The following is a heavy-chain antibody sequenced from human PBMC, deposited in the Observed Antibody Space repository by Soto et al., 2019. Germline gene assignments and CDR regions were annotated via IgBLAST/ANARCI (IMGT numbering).Heavy chain of an antibody. Sequence: GGSLRLSCAASGFTVSSNYMSWVRQAPGKGLEWVSVIYSGGSTYYADSVKGRFTISRHNSKNTLYLQMNSLRAEDTAVYYCAREGPGTTGTNHNYYYYYMDVWGKGTTVTVSS. D-gene: IGHD1-1*01. CDR1: GFTVSSNY. CDR2: IYSGGST. V-gene: IGHV3-53*04. CDR3: AREGPGTTGTNHNYYYYYMDV. J-gene: IGHJ6*03.